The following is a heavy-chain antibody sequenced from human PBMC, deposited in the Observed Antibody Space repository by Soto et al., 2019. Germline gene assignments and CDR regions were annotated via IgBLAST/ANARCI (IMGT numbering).Heavy chain of an antibody. CDR1: GFTFSSYW. CDR3: ARVGYSSGWYVYYYYYMDV. J-gene: IGHJ6*03. D-gene: IGHD6-19*01. V-gene: IGHV3-7*01. CDR2: IKQDGSEK. Sequence: EVQLVESGGGLVQPGGSLRLSCAASGFTFSSYWMSWVRQAPGKGLEWVANIKQDGSEKYYVDSVKGRFTISRDNAKNSLYLQMNSLRAEDTAVYYCARVGYSSGWYVYYYYYMDVWGKGTTVTVSS.